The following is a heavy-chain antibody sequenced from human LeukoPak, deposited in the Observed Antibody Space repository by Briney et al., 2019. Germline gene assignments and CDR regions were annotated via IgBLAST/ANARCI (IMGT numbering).Heavy chain of an antibody. Sequence: PSETLSLTCTVSGGSISSYYWIWIRQPAGKGLEWVGRIYTRGSTNYNPSLKSRVTLSVDTSKNQFSLKLSSVTAADTAVYYCARDQGSSWYFGDWFGPWGQGTLVTVSS. J-gene: IGHJ5*02. CDR1: GGSISSYY. D-gene: IGHD6-13*01. V-gene: IGHV4-4*07. CDR3: ARDQGSSWYFGDWFGP. CDR2: IYTRGST.